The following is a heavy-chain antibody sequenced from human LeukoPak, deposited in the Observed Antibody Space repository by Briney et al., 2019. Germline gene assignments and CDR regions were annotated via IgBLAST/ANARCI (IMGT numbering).Heavy chain of an antibody. Sequence: SETLSLTCTVSGYSISSGYYWGWIRQPPGKGLEWIGSIYHSGSTYYNPSLKSRVTISVDTSKNQFSLKLSSVTAADTAVYYCARAAFAEGGYSYYFGYYYYMDVWGKGTTVTVSS. CDR2: IYHSGST. CDR1: GYSISSGYY. D-gene: IGHD5-18*01. V-gene: IGHV4-38-2*02. CDR3: ARAAFAEGGYSYYFGYYYYMDV. J-gene: IGHJ6*03.